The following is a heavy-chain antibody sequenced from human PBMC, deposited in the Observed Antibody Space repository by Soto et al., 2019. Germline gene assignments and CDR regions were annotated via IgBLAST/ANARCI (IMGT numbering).Heavy chain of an antibody. D-gene: IGHD6-6*01. CDR3: ASSIAHRNEHFYYYYGMDV. J-gene: IGHJ6*02. Sequence: GGSLRLSCAASGFTFSSYSMNWVRQAPGKGLEWVSSISSSSSYIYYADSVKGRFTISRDNAKNSLYLQMNSLRAEDTAVYYCASSIAHRNEHFYYYYGMDVWGQGTTVTVSS. CDR1: GFTFSSYS. CDR2: ISSSSSYI. V-gene: IGHV3-21*01.